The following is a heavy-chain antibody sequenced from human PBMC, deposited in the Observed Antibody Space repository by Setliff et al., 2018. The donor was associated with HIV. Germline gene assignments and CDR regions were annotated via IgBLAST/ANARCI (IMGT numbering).Heavy chain of an antibody. D-gene: IGHD3-10*01. CDR1: GFTFSDFD. CDR2: ISFDGNRK. V-gene: IGHV3-30*18. Sequence: PGGSLRLSCAASGFTFSDFDMHWVRQAPGKGLEWVAVISFDGNRKFYADSVKGRFTISRDNSKNTLYLQMNSLRAEDTAVYYCAQIWFGGAHFRWGQGTLVTVSS. CDR3: AQIWFGGAHFR. J-gene: IGHJ4*02.